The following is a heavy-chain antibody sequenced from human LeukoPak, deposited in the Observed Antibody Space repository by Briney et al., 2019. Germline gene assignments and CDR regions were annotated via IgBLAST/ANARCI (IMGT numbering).Heavy chain of an antibody. CDR1: GFTFHDFA. Sequence: PGRSLRLSCAASGFTFHDFAMHWVRQAPGKGLEWVSTISWNSGVMAYADSVKGRFTISRDNANNSLYLQMKSLRADDTALYYCAKASLSSGYYYYFGMDVWGQGTTVSVSS. D-gene: IGHD3-22*01. CDR3: AKASLSSGYYYYFGMDV. V-gene: IGHV3-9*01. J-gene: IGHJ6*02. CDR2: ISWNSGVM.